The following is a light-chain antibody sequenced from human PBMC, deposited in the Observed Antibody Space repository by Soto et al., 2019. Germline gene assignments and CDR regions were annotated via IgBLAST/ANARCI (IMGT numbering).Light chain of an antibody. CDR3: QQYNNWPLS. CDR1: QSVSSN. CDR2: GAS. Sequence: EIVMTQSPATLSVSPGERATLSCRASQSVSSNLAWYQQKPGQAPRLLIYGASTRATGIPARFSGSGSGTEFTLTISSLQSEDFAVYYCQQYNNWPLSLGQGTKLEIK. V-gene: IGKV3-15*01. J-gene: IGKJ2*01.